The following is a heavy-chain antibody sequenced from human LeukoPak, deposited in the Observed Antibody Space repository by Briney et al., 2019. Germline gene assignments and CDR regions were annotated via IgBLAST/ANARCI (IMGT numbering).Heavy chain of an antibody. V-gene: IGHV4-39*01. CDR1: SGSISSSSYY. CDR3: ARRAHGYNVNYYFDS. CDR2: IYYTGTT. D-gene: IGHD5-24*01. Sequence: SETLSLTCTVSSGSISSSSYYWSWIRQPPGKGLEWIGNIYYTGTTYYNPSLKSRVTISVDTSKNQFSLKLNSVTAADTAVYYCARRAHGYNVNYYFDSWGQGTLVTVSS. J-gene: IGHJ4*02.